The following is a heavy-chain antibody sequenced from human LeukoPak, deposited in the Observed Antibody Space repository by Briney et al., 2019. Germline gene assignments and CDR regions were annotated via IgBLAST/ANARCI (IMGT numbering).Heavy chain of an antibody. Sequence: PGGSLRLSCAASGFTFSSYWMSWVRQAPGKGLEWVANIKQDGSEKYYVDSVKGRFTISRDNAKNSLYLQMNSLRAEDTAVYYCARDIGYYDSSGYPYYWGQGTLVTVSS. V-gene: IGHV3-7*01. D-gene: IGHD3-22*01. CDR2: IKQDGSEK. J-gene: IGHJ4*02. CDR1: GFTFSSYW. CDR3: ARDIGYYDSSGYPYY.